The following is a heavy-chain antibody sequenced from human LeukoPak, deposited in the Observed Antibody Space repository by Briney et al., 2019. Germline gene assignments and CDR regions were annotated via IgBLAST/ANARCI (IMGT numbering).Heavy chain of an antibody. V-gene: IGHV1-69-2*01. CDR1: GYPFSDYY. J-gene: IGHJ4*02. CDR2: IDAADGET. D-gene: IGHD3-10*01. CDR3: ARDHEERGPYLDL. Sequence: ASVKVSCKASGYPFSDYYIHWLQQAPGKGLEWMGRIDAADGETTYAENFQGRVTFTVDTSTYTIYMELNSLTLADRAVYFCARDHEERGPYLDLWGQGTQVIVSS.